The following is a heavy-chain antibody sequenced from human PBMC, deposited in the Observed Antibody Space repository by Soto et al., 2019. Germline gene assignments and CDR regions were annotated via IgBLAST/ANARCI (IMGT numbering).Heavy chain of an antibody. V-gene: IGHV1-69*01. CDR1: GGTFSSYT. J-gene: IGHJ3*02. Sequence: QVQLVQSGAEVKKPGSSVKVSCKASGGTFSSYTFSWVRQAPGQGLEWMGGIVHLFGTTNDAKIFQGRVTISANETTTVVYKEMNSLRSEASAMYYCARDGDVTSTHPRGAFDIWGQGTVITVSS. D-gene: IGHD3-16*01. CDR3: ARDGDVTSTHPRGAFDI. CDR2: IVHLFGTT.